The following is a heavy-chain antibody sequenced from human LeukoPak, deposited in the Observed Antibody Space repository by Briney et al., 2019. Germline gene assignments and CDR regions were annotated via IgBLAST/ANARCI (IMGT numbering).Heavy chain of an antibody. CDR3: ASGWYYHYFGTDV. Sequence: GASVKVSCTASGDIFTTYDVHWVRQASGQGLEWMGWMNPKSGDRGYAQKFQDRVAMTMNNSIRTAYMELRGLQPEDTAVYYCASGWYYHYFGTDVWGQGTTVIVSS. CDR1: GDIFTTYD. D-gene: IGHD2-15*01. V-gene: IGHV1-8*01. J-gene: IGHJ6*02. CDR2: MNPKSGDR.